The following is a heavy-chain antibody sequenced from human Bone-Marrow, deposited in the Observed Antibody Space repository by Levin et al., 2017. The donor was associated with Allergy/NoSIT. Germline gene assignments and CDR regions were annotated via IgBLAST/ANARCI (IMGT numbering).Heavy chain of an antibody. CDR2: TYYDSKWYN. J-gene: IGHJ3*02. Sequence: SPTLSLPCAISGDSVSGNSIAWNWIRQSPSRGLEWLGRTYYDSKWYNDYALSVKSRITINPDTSKNQFSLQLNSVTPEDTAVYYCARGYRSALDIWGQGTMVTVSS. V-gene: IGHV6-1*01. D-gene: IGHD1-26*01. CDR1: GDSVSGNSIA. CDR3: ARGYRSALDI.